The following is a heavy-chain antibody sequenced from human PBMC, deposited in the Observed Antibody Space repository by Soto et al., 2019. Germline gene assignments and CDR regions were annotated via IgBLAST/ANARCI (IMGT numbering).Heavy chain of an antibody. CDR2: INAGNGNT. CDR3: ARLGDLPGIVGAIDAFDI. Sequence: ASVKVSCKASGYTFTSYAMHWVRQAPGQRLEWMGWINAGNGNTKYSQKFQGRVTITRDTSASTAYMELSSLRSEDTAVYYCARLGDLPGIVGAIDAFDIWGQGTMVTVSS. J-gene: IGHJ3*02. CDR1: GYTFTSYA. V-gene: IGHV1-3*01. D-gene: IGHD1-26*01.